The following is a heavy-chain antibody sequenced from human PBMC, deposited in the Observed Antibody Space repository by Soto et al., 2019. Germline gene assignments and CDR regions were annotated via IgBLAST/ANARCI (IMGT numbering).Heavy chain of an antibody. CDR2: ISGSGGST. J-gene: IGHJ1*01. D-gene: IGHD2-21*01. V-gene: IGHV3-23*01. Sequence: GGSLRLSCAASGFTFSSYAMSWVRQAPGKGLEWVSAISGSGGSTYYADSVKGRFTISRDNSKNTLYLQMNSLRAEDTAVYYCAKVPKIVVVIASSYFQHWGQGTLVTVSS. CDR3: AKVPKIVVVIASSYFQH. CDR1: GFTFSSYA.